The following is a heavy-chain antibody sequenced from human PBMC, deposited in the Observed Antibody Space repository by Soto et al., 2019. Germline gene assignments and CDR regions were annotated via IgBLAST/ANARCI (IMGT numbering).Heavy chain of an antibody. V-gene: IGHV4-34*01. CDR3: ARGRRDRYCSSTSCYGYNLFDS. J-gene: IGHJ5*01. D-gene: IGHD2-2*01. CDR2: INHSGST. Sequence: KTSETLSLTCAVYGGSFSGYYWSWIRQPPGKGLEWIGEINHSGSTNYNPSLKSRVTISVDTSKNQFSLKLSSVTAADTAVYYCARGRRDRYCSSTSCYGYNLFDSWGQGTLVTVSS. CDR1: GGSFSGYY.